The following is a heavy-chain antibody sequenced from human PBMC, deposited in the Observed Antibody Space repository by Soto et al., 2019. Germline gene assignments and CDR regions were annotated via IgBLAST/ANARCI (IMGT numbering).Heavy chain of an antibody. Sequence: QVQLVQSGAEVKKPGSSVKISCKASGGTFSSNTINWVRQAAGQGLEWMGGIIPLFGTANYAEKFQGRVTITADKSTNTEYMELSSLRSEDTAVYYCASKAACGGDCYAFDSWGQRTLVTVSS. CDR2: IIPLFGTA. V-gene: IGHV1-69*06. CDR1: GGTFSSNT. D-gene: IGHD2-21*02. CDR3: ASKAACGGDCYAFDS. J-gene: IGHJ4*02.